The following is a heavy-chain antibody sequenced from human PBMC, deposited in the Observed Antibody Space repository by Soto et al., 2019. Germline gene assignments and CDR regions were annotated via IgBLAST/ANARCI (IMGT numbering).Heavy chain of an antibody. CDR3: ASHSAQSGYCSSTSCSHYYYYYGMDV. J-gene: IGHJ6*02. V-gene: IGHV1-69*13. CDR2: IIPIFGTA. Sequence: GASVKVSCNASGGTFSSYAISWVRQAPGQGLEWMGGIIPIFGTANYAQKFQGRVTITADDSTSTAYMELSSLRSEDTAVYYCASHSAQSGYCSSTSCSHYYYYYGMDVWGQGTTVTVSS. CDR1: GGTFSSYA. D-gene: IGHD2-2*01.